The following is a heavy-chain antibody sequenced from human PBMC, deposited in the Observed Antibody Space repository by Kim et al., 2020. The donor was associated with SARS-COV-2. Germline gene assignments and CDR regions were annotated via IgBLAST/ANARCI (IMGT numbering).Heavy chain of an antibody. V-gene: IGHV3-11*04. CDR3: AWALWDGNGCPLFDS. Sequence: ADSLESRFTISRDNAKESVSLQMSSLRGDDTAVYYCAWALWDGNGCPLFDSWGQGTLVTVSS. J-gene: IGHJ4*01. D-gene: IGHD3-3*01.